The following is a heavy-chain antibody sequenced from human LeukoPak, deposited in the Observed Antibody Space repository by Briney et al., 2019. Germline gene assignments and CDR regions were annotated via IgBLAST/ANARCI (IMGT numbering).Heavy chain of an antibody. V-gene: IGHV3-20*04. CDR2: INWNGGST. CDR3: ARARSTGYYVADY. CDR1: GFTFDDYG. Sequence: PGGSLRLSCAASGFTFDDYGMSWVRHAPGKGLEWVSGINWNGGSTVYADSVKGRFTISRDNAKNSLYLQMNSLRAEDTALYYCARARSTGYYVADYWGQGTLVTVSS. D-gene: IGHD3-9*01. J-gene: IGHJ4*02.